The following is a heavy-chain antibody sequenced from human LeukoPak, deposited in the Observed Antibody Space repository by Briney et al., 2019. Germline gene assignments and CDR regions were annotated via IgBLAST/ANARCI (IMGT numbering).Heavy chain of an antibody. J-gene: IGHJ5*02. D-gene: IGHD3-3*01. CDR3: ARGKADFWSGYYTEGYWFDP. CDR2: MNPNSGNT. V-gene: IGHV1-8*02. CDR1: GYTFTCYG. Sequence: ASVKVSCKASGYTFTCYGISWVRQATGQGLEWMGWMNPNSGNTGYAQKFQGRVTMTRNTSISTAYMELSSLRSEDTAVYYCARGKADFWSGYYTEGYWFDPWGQGTLVTVSS.